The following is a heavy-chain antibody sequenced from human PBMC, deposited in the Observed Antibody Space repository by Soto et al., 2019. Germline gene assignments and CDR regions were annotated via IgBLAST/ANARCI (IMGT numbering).Heavy chain of an antibody. V-gene: IGHV4-34*01. CDR2: INHSGTI. J-gene: IGHJ5*02. Sequence: SETLSLTCGVYGGSLSPYYWSWIRQTPGKGLEWIAEINHSGTINYNPSLESRVTISIDTSKNQFSLKLTSVTAADTAVYYCARWYYDFWSGLFTHYFDPWRQGTQVTVS. CDR3: ARWYYDFWSGLFTHYFDP. CDR1: GGSLSPYY. D-gene: IGHD3-3*01.